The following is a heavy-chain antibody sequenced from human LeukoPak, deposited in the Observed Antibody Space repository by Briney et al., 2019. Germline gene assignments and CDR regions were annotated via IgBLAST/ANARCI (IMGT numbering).Heavy chain of an antibody. D-gene: IGHD6-13*01. J-gene: IGHJ5*02. CDR2: IYYSGST. V-gene: IGHV4-39*01. CDR1: GGSVSSYSHY. Sequence: SETLSLTCTVSGGSVSSYSHYWSWIRQPPGKGLEWIGSIYYSGSTYYNPSLKSRVTISVDTSKNQFSLKLSSVTAADTAVYYCARSSGYSSSGGLNWFDTWGQGTLVTVSS. CDR3: ARSSGYSSSGGLNWFDT.